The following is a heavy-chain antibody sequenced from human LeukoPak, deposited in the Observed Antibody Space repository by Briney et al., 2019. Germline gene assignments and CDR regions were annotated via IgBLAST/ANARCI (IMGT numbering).Heavy chain of an antibody. CDR1: GFTFSDYY. J-gene: IGHJ6*03. Sequence: GGSLRLSCAASGFTFSDYYMSWIRQAPGKGLEWVSAISGSGGSTYYADSVKGRFTISRDNAKSSLFLQMNSLRAEDTGVYYCASDSSSSPAYYHYYMDAWGKGTTVTVSS. CDR2: ISGSGGST. CDR3: ASDSSSSPAYYHYYMDA. D-gene: IGHD6-13*01. V-gene: IGHV3-11*04.